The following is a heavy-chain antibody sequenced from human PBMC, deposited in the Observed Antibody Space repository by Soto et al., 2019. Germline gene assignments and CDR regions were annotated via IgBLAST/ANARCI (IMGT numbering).Heavy chain of an antibody. Sequence: SETLSLTCTVSGDSISKSGHYWGWLRQPPGKALEWIGGIDYRWSTVYNPSLRSRITMSIDTSKKFFPLKLTSVSASDTALYYFSRLLTPYDTPGPIWFGPWGQGTLVTVSS. CDR3: SRLLTPYDTPGPIWFGP. V-gene: IGHV4-39*02. CDR2: IDYRWST. J-gene: IGHJ5*02. D-gene: IGHD3-9*01. CDR1: GDSISKSGHY.